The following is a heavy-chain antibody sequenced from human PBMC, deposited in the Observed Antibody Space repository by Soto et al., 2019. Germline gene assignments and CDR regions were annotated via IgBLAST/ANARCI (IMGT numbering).Heavy chain of an antibody. CDR3: ARGRTTTVTKLAYFDY. J-gene: IGHJ4*02. V-gene: IGHV4-59*01. CDR2: IYYSGST. CDR1: GGSISSYY. D-gene: IGHD4-17*01. Sequence: PSETLSLTCTVSGGSISSYYWSWIRQPPGKGLEWIGYIYYSGSTNYNPSLKSRVTISVDTSKNQFSLKLSSVTAADTAVYYCARGRTTTVTKLAYFDYWGQGTLVTVSA.